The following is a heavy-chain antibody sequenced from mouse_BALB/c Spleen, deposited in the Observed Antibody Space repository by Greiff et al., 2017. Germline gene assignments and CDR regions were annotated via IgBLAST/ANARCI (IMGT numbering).Heavy chain of an antibody. J-gene: IGHJ3*01. Sequence: DVQLVESGGGLVQPGGSLKLSCAASGFTFSSYGMSWVRQTPDKRLELVATINSNGGSTYYPDSVKGRFTISRDNAKNTLYLQMSSLKSEDTAMYYCARGGIGVFAYWGQGTLVTVSA. CDR1: GFTFSSYG. CDR2: INSNGGST. D-gene: IGHD2-14*01. V-gene: IGHV5-6-3*01. CDR3: ARGGIGVFAY.